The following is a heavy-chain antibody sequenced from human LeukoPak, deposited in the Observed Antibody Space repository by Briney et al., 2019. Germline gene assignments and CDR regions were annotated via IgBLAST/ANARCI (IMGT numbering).Heavy chain of an antibody. V-gene: IGHV3-48*03. CDR3: ACSSCGANCYSGFDY. D-gene: IGHD2-21*01. J-gene: IGHJ4*02. CDR1: GFTFSSYE. Sequence: PGGSLRLSCAASGFTFSSYEMNWVRQAPGKGLEWVSYISSSGSTTYYAASVKGRFTISRDSSKNTLYLQMNSLRAEDTAVYYCACSSCGANCYSGFDYWGQGALVTVSS. CDR2: ISSSGSTT.